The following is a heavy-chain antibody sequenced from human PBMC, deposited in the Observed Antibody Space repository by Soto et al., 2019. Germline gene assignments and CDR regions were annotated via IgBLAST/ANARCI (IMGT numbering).Heavy chain of an antibody. Sequence: QVQLVQSGAEVKKPGSSVKVSCKASGGTFSSYTISWVRQAPGQGLEWMGRIIPILGIANYAQKFQGRVTITADKSTSTAYIELSSLRSEDTAVYYCASFAVAGYFDYWGQGTLVTVSS. CDR2: IIPILGIA. V-gene: IGHV1-69*02. CDR3: ASFAVAGYFDY. CDR1: GGTFSSYT. D-gene: IGHD6-19*01. J-gene: IGHJ4*02.